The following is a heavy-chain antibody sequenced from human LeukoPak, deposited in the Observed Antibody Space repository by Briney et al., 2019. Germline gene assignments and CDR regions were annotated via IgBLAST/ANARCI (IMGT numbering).Heavy chain of an antibody. CDR2: ISSGGTTI. D-gene: IGHD3-22*01. V-gene: IGHV3-11*04. CDR3: ARVRITMIVVVTPLFDY. Sequence: GGSLRLSRAASGFTFSDYYMSWIRQAPGKGLEWVSDISSGGTTIYYADSVKGRFTISRDNAKNSLYLQMNSLRAEDTAVYYCARVRITMIVVVTPLFDYWGQGTLVTVSS. CDR1: GFTFSDYY. J-gene: IGHJ4*02.